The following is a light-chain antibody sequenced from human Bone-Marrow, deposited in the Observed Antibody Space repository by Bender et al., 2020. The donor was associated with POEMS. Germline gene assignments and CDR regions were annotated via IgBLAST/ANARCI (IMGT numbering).Light chain of an antibody. Sequence: QSALTQPASVSGSPGQSITISCTEAGSDVGGYKYVSWYQQLPGKAPRLIIYDVSYRPSGISNRFSASKSGNTASLTISGLQAEDEADYYCCSYTSSNTYVFGTGTEVTVL. CDR1: GSDVGGYKY. J-gene: IGLJ1*01. V-gene: IGLV2-14*03. CDR3: CSYTSSNTYV. CDR2: DVS.